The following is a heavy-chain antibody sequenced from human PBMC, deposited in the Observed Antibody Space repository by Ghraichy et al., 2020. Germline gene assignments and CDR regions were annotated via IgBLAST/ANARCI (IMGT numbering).Heavy chain of an antibody. V-gene: IGHV3-7*03. Sequence: GGSLRLSCAASGFTFRSYWMTWVRQAPGKGLEWVANIKQDGSEQNYVDSVKGRFTISRDNAKNSLYLQMNSLRAEDTAVYFCARDDTTTVSIFYSYDAFDIWGQGTVVTVSS. CDR2: IKQDGSEQ. CDR3: ARDDTTTVSIFYSYDAFDI. CDR1: GFTFRSYW. D-gene: IGHD3-22*01. J-gene: IGHJ3*02.